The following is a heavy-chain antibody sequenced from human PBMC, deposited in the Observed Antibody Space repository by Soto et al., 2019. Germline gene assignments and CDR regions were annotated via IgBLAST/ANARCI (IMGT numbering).Heavy chain of an antibody. Sequence: SETLSLTCTVSGGSISSYYWSWIRQPPGKGLEWIGYIYYSGSTNYNPSLKSRVTISVDKSKNQFSLKLSSVTAADTAVYYCARGGDYDCFDLWGQGTMVTVSS. CDR3: ARGGDYDCFDL. CDR2: IYYSGST. V-gene: IGHV4-59*01. CDR1: GGSISSYY. D-gene: IGHD4-17*01. J-gene: IGHJ5*02.